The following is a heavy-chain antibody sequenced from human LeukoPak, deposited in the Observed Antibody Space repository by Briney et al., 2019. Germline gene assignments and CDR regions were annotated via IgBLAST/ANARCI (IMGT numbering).Heavy chain of an antibody. CDR3: ARMTDHGDADYYGMDV. CDR2: IYSGGST. Sequence: GGSLRLSCAASGFTVSSNYMSWVRQAPGKGLEWVSVIYSGGSTYYADSVKGRFTISRDNSKNTLYLQMNSLRAEDTAVYYCARMTDHGDADYYGMDVWGQGTTVTVSS. CDR1: GFTVSSNY. J-gene: IGHJ6*02. V-gene: IGHV3-53*01. D-gene: IGHD4-17*01.